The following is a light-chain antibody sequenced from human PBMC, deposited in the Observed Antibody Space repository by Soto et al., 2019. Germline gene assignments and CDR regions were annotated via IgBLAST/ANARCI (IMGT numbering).Light chain of an antibody. V-gene: IGKV3-11*01. CDR2: DAS. CDR3: QQRANWPLS. J-gene: IGKJ4*01. CDR1: QSVNN. Sequence: EIVLTQSPATLSLSPGEGVTLSCRASQSVNNLAWYQQKPGQAPRLLIYDASNRATGIPARFSGSGSGTDFTLTITYLEPEDCAVYYCQQRANWPLSFGGGTKVEIK.